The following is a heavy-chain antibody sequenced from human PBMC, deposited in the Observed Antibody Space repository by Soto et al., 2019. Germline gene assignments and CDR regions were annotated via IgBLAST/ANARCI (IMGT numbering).Heavy chain of an antibody. J-gene: IGHJ3*02. CDR1: GFTFSSYD. CDR3: ARGGIAVAESTEEIAFDI. D-gene: IGHD6-19*01. CDR2: IGTAGDT. V-gene: IGHV3-13*01. Sequence: GGSLRLSCAASGFTFSSYDMHWVRQATGKGLEWVSAIGTAGDTYYPGSVKGRFTISRENAKNSLYLQMNSLRAGDTAVYYCARGGIAVAESTEEIAFDIWGQGTMVTVSS.